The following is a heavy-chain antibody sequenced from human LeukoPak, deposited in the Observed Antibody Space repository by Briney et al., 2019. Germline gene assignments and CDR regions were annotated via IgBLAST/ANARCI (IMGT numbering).Heavy chain of an antibody. V-gene: IGHV3-9*01. J-gene: IGHJ4*02. CDR2: ISRDSGSI. CDR1: GSTFDDFA. Sequence: GGSLRLSCAASGSTFDDFAMHWVRQVPGKGLEWVSGISRDSGSIVYADSVKGRFTISRDNAKNSLYLQMNSLRAEDTALYYCAKDIRGSGSYLGFDYWGQGTLVTVSS. D-gene: IGHD3-10*01. CDR3: AKDIRGSGSYLGFDY.